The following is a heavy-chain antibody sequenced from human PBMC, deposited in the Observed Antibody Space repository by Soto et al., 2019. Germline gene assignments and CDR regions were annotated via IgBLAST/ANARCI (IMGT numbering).Heavy chain of an antibody. CDR1: GFTFSDYY. V-gene: IGHV3-11*01. CDR2: ISSSGSTI. Sequence: QVQLVESGGGLVKPGGSLRLSCAASGFTFSDYYMSWIRQAPGKGLEWVSYISSSGSTIYYADSVKGRFTISRDNVKNSLYLPMNSLRAEDTAVYYCARVVPGGARSSYYSMDVWGKGTTVTVSS. D-gene: IGHD6-6*01. J-gene: IGHJ6*03. CDR3: ARVVPGGARSSYYSMDV.